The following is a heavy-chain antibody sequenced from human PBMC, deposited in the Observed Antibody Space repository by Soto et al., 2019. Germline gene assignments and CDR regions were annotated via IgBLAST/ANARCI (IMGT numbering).Heavy chain of an antibody. Sequence: GGSLRLSCAASGFTFSSYAMSWVRQAPGKGLEWVSAISGSGGSTYYADSVKGRFTISRDNSKNTLYLQMNSLRAEDTDVYYCAKDAACSGGSCYFFGAFDIWGQGTMVTVSS. V-gene: IGHV3-23*01. D-gene: IGHD2-15*01. CDR2: ISGSGGST. CDR1: GFTFSSYA. CDR3: AKDAACSGGSCYFFGAFDI. J-gene: IGHJ3*02.